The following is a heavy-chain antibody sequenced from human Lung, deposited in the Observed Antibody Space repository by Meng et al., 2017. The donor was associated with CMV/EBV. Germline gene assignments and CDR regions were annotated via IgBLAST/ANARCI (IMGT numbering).Heavy chain of an antibody. D-gene: IGHD3-16*01. CDR2: IYGGTGT. J-gene: IGHJ4*02. CDR3: ARAGAFPQYFDY. Sequence: ESLKISCAVSGFTVSSNYMNWVRQAPGKGLEWVSIIYGGTGTYYADSVKGRFSISRDNSKNTVYLQMDSLSPEDAAVYYCARAGAFPQYFDYWGQGPLVTVSS. V-gene: IGHV3-53*01. CDR1: GFTVSSNY.